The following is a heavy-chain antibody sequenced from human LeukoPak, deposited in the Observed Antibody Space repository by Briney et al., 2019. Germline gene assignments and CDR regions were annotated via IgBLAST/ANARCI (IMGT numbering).Heavy chain of an antibody. D-gene: IGHD6-25*01. CDR1: GFSFSGHW. V-gene: IGHV3-74*01. CDR3: ARVPNSNGSVLDF. CDR2: ISTTGSTT. Sequence: PGGSLRLSCAASGFSFSGHWMHWARQVPGKGLVWVSRISTTGSTTSYADSVKGRFTVSRDNAKNTLYLQMNSLRAEDTAVYYCARVPNSNGSVLDFWGQGTLLTVSS. J-gene: IGHJ4*02.